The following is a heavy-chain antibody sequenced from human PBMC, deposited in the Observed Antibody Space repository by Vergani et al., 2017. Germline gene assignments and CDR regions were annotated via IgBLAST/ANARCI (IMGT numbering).Heavy chain of an antibody. V-gene: IGHV3-30*18. CDR2: ISYYGSNK. CDR1: GFTFSSYG. Sequence: QVQLVESGGGVVQPGRSLRLSCAASGFTFSSYGMHWVRQAPGKGLEWVAVISYYGSNKYYADSVKGRFTISRDNSKNTLYLQMNSLRAEDTAVYYCAKALQKLNGVCYTADYWGQGTLVTVSS. D-gene: IGHD2-8*01. CDR3: AKALQKLNGVCYTADY. J-gene: IGHJ4*02.